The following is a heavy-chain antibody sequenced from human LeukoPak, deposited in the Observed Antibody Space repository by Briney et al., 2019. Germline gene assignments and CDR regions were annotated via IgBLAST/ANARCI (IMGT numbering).Heavy chain of an antibody. CDR1: GFTFTDYH. D-gene: IGHD6-19*01. CDR2: ISPGGGSK. CDR3: AGGRDTAVAGPGGYFDY. Sequence: GGSLRLSCAAFGFTFTDYHMSWIRQAPGKGLECVPYISPGGGSKYFADSVKGRFTISRDNAKNSLYLQMNSLTAEDTAVYYCAGGRDTAVAGPGGYFDYWAQGTLVTVSS. J-gene: IGHJ4*02. V-gene: IGHV3-11*01.